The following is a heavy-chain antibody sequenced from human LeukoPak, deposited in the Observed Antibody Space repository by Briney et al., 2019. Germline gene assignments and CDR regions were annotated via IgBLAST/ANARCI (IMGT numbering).Heavy chain of an antibody. V-gene: IGHV4-39*01. CDR2: IYYSGST. CDR3: ANAGSTYRNNWFDP. CDR1: GGSISSSSYY. D-gene: IGHD3-16*02. J-gene: IGHJ5*02. Sequence: PSETLSLTCTVSGGSISSSSYYWGWIRQPTGKGLEWIGSIYYSGSTYYNPSLKSRVTISVDTSKNQFSLKLSSVTAADTAVYYCANAGSTYRNNWFDPWGPGTLVTVSS.